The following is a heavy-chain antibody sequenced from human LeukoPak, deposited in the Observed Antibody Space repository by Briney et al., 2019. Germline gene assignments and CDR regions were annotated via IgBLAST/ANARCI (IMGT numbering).Heavy chain of an antibody. CDR1: GFTFSSFE. J-gene: IGHJ4*02. D-gene: IGHD3-22*01. V-gene: IGHV3-21*01. Sequence: GGSLRLSCAASGFTFSSFEMNWVRPAPGKGVEWVSSISSSSIYIYYADSVKGRFTISRDNAKNSLYLQMNSLRAEDTAVYYCARDYYYDSSGYLFDYWGQGTLVTVSS. CDR3: ARDYYYDSSGYLFDY. CDR2: ISSSSIYI.